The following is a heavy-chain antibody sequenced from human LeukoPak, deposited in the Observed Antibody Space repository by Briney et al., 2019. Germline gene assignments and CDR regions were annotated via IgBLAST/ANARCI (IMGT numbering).Heavy chain of an antibody. Sequence: GRSLRLSCAASGFTFSSYAMHRVRQAPGKGLEWVAVISYDGSNKYYADSVKGRFTISRDNPKNTLYLQMNSLRAEDTAVYYCARDRRDKDSSGYYYIYYWGQGTLVTVSS. D-gene: IGHD3-22*01. CDR1: GFTFSSYA. J-gene: IGHJ4*02. CDR2: ISYDGSNK. V-gene: IGHV3-30-3*01. CDR3: ARDRRDKDSSGYYYIYY.